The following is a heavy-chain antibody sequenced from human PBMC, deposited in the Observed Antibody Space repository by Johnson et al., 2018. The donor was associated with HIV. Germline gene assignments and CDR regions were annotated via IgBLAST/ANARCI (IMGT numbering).Heavy chain of an antibody. CDR1: GFTVSSNY. V-gene: IGHV3-53*01. CDR2: LYSSGNT. Sequence: EQLVESGGGLIQPGGSLRLSCAASGFTVSSNYMSWVRQPPGQGLEWVSTLYSSGNTYYADSVKGRFTISRDSSRNTLYLQIDTLKVEDTALYYCTRSKLQFLAPDAFDLWGQGTMVTVSS. J-gene: IGHJ3*01. D-gene: IGHD5-24*01. CDR3: TRSKLQFLAPDAFDL.